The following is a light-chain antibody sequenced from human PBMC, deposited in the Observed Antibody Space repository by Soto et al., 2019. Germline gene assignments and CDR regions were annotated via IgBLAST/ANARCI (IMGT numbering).Light chain of an antibody. CDR2: GNS. V-gene: IGLV1-40*01. Sequence: QTVVTQPPSVSGAPGQRVTISCTGSSSNIGAGYDVHWYQQLPGTAPKLLIYGNSNRPSGFPDRFSGSKSGTSASLAITGLQAEDEADYYCQSYDSSLSGFGVFGGGTKVTVL. CDR1: SSNIGAGYD. J-gene: IGLJ3*02. CDR3: QSYDSSLSGFGV.